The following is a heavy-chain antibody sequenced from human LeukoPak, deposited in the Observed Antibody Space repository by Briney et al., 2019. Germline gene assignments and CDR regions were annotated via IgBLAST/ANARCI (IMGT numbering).Heavy chain of an antibody. CDR2: IKAYNGDT. Sequence: ASVKVSCKASGYTFKSYGITWVRQAPGQGLEWLGWIKAYNGDTNYAQKLQGRVTMTTDTSTSTAYMELRSLRSDDTAIYYCAREGGIVGALDYWGQGTLVTVSS. V-gene: IGHV1-18*01. J-gene: IGHJ4*02. CDR1: GYTFKSYG. CDR3: AREGGIVGALDY. D-gene: IGHD1-26*01.